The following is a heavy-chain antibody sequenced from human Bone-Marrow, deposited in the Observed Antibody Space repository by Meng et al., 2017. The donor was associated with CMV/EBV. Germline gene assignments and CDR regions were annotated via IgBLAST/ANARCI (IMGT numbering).Heavy chain of an antibody. D-gene: IGHD6-19*01. Sequence: GGSLRLSCAASGLTFSSYWMHWVRQAPGKGLVWVSRINGDGSSTSYADSVKGRFTVSRDNAKNTLYLQMNSLRAEDTAVYYCAREAASGWYPYYYYGMDVWGQGTTVTVYS. CDR1: GLTFSSYW. V-gene: IGHV3-74*01. CDR2: INGDGSST. J-gene: IGHJ6*01. CDR3: AREAASGWYPYYYYGMDV.